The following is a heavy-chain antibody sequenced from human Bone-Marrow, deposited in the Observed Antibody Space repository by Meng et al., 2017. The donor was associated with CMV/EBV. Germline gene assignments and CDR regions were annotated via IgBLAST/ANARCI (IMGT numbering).Heavy chain of an antibody. V-gene: IGHV3-23*03. D-gene: IGHD5-12*01. Sequence: ETLSLTCAASGFTFSSYAMSWVRQAPGKGLEWVSVIYSGGSSTYYADSVKGRFTISRDNSKNTLYLQMNSLRAEDTAVYYCVNCGPYGGYVHYWGQGTLVTVSS. CDR1: GFTFSSYA. CDR2: IYSGGSST. J-gene: IGHJ4*02. CDR3: VNCGPYGGYVHY.